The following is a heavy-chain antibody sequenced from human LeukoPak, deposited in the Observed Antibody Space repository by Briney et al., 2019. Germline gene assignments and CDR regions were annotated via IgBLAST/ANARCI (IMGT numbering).Heavy chain of an antibody. Sequence: GGSLRLSCSASGFTFSTSAMNWVRQAPGKGLEWVSRITSSGGNTYYADSVTGRFTISRDNSKNTLYLQMNSLRAEDTAIYYCAKAYLYYCDYWGQGTLVTVSS. CDR1: GFTFSTSA. D-gene: IGHD2-21*01. CDR2: ITSSGGNT. V-gene: IGHV3-23*01. J-gene: IGHJ4*02. CDR3: AKAYLYYCDY.